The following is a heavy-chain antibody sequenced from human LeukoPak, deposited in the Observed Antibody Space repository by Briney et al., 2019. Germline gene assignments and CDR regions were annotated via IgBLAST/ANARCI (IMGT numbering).Heavy chain of an antibody. CDR1: GGSISSYY. CDR3: TAASGSYWYFDL. CDR2: IYYSGST. Sequence: PSETLSLTCTVSGGSISSYYWSWIRQPPGKGLEWIGLIYYSGSTNYNPSLKSRLTISVDTSKSQFSLRLSSVTAADTAVYYCTAASGSYWYFDLWGRGTLVTVSS. J-gene: IGHJ2*01. D-gene: IGHD6-13*01. V-gene: IGHV4-59*08.